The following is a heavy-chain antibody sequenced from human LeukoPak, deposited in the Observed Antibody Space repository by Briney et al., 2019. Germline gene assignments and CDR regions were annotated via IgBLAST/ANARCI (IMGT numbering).Heavy chain of an antibody. CDR2: IYSGGST. Sequence: GGSLRLSCAASGFTVSSNYMGWVRQAPGKGLEWVSVIYSGGSTYYADSVKGRFTISRDNSKNTLYLQMNSLRAEDTAAYYCARDLGYSSSFLGRVDAFDIWGQGTMVTVSS. CDR3: ARDLGYSSSFLGRVDAFDI. D-gene: IGHD6-13*01. V-gene: IGHV3-53*01. CDR1: GFTVSSNY. J-gene: IGHJ3*02.